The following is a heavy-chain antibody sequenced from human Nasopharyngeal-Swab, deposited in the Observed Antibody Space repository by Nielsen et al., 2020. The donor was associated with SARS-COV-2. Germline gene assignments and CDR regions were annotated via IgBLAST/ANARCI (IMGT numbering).Heavy chain of an antibody. Sequence: ASVKVSCKVSGYTLTELSMHWGRQAPGKGLEWMGGFDPEDGETIYAQKFQGRVTMTEDTSTDTAYMELSSLRSEDTAVYYCATVFSVTGDRGSLDYWGQGTLVTVSS. D-gene: IGHD7-27*01. V-gene: IGHV1-24*01. J-gene: IGHJ4*02. CDR1: GYTLTELS. CDR3: ATVFSVTGDRGSLDY. CDR2: FDPEDGET.